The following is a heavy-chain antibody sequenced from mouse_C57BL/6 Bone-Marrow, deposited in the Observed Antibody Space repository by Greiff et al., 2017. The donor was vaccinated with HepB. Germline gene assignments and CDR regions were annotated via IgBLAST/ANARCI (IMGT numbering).Heavy chain of an antibody. CDR2: IYPRSGNT. CDR1: GYTFTSYG. J-gene: IGHJ2*01. CDR3: ARSPPYYYGSSLDY. D-gene: IGHD1-1*01. V-gene: IGHV1-81*01. Sequence: VKLMESGAELARPGASVKLSCKASGYTFTSYGISWVKQRTGQGLEWIGEIYPRSGNTYYNEKFKGKATLTADKSSSTAYMELRSLTSEDSAVYFCARSPPYYYGSSLDYWGQGTTLTVSS.